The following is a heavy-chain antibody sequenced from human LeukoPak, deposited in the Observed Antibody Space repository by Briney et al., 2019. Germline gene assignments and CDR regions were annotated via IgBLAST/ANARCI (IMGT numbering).Heavy chain of an antibody. D-gene: IGHD3-22*01. J-gene: IGHJ6*03. V-gene: IGHV1-69*01. CDR3: ARDLHDSSGYYYATGFFYYMDV. Sequence: SVKVSCKASGGTFSSYAISWVRQAPGQGLEWMGGIIPIFGTANYAQKFQGRVTITADESTSTAYMELSSLRSEDTAVYYCARDLHDSSGYYYATGFFYYMDVWGKGTTVTVSS. CDR1: GGTFSSYA. CDR2: IIPIFGTA.